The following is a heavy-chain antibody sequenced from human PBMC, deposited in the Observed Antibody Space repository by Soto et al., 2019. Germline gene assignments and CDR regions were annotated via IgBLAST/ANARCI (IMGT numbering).Heavy chain of an antibody. CDR2: IYYSGST. V-gene: IGHV4-59*01. D-gene: IGHD3-10*01. Sequence: SETLSLTCTVSGGSISSYYWSWIRQPPGKGLEWIGYIYYSGSTNYNPSLKSRVTISVDTSKNQVSLKLSSVTAADTAVYYCARDLGPEGEGGLDYWGQGTLVTVSS. CDR1: GGSISSYY. CDR3: ARDLGPEGEGGLDY. J-gene: IGHJ4*01.